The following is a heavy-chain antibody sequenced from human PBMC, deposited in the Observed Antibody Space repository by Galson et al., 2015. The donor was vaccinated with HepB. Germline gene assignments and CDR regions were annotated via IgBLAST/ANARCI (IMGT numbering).Heavy chain of an antibody. CDR2: VDWDDNK. J-gene: IGHJ4*02. CDR3: ARATPGIAVAGVGAYFFDY. D-gene: IGHD6-19*01. V-gene: IGHV2-70*13. Sequence: PALVKPTQTLTLTCTFSGFSLTTSGMCVTWIRQPPGKALEWLALVDWDDNKYYSTSLKTRLAISKDTSKNQVVLTVANMDPVDTATYYCARATPGIAVAGVGAYFFDYWGQGALVTVSS. CDR1: GFSLTTSGMC.